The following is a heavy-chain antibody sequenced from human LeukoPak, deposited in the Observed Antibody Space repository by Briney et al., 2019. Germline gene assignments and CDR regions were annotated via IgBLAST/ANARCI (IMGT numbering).Heavy chain of an antibody. CDR1: GGTFSSYA. CDR3: ARGSTSDWPLDH. CDR2: IDAGNGDT. V-gene: IGHV1-3*01. J-gene: IGHJ4*02. Sequence: GASVNVSCKASGGTFSSYAISWVRQAPGQGLEWMGWIDAGNGDTRYSQKFQGRVTITRDTSASTAYIELRSLRSEDTAMYYCARGSTSDWPLDHWGQETLVTISS. D-gene: IGHD2-2*01.